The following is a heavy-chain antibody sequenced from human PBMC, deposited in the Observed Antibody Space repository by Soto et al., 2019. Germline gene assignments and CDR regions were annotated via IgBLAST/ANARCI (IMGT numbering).Heavy chain of an antibody. CDR2: IYYSGNT. V-gene: IGHV4-30-4*01. J-gene: IGHJ6*02. CDR3: ASYSIYGMDV. Sequence: SETLSLTCSLCVDCIRIGYYDWSWIRQPPGKGLEWIGNIYYSGNTYYNPSLKSRLIISIDTSKKQFSLKVGSVTAADTAVYYCASYSIYGMDVWGQGTTVTVSS. CDR1: VDCIRIGYYD. D-gene: IGHD2-21*01.